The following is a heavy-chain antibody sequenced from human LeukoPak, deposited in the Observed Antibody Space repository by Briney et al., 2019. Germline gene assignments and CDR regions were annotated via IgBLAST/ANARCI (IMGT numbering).Heavy chain of an antibody. V-gene: IGHV3-30*04. CDR1: GFTFSSYA. CDR2: ISYDGSNK. J-gene: IGHJ4*02. D-gene: IGHD6-19*01. Sequence: GRSLRLSCAASGFTFSSYAVHWVRQAPGKGLEGVAVISYDGSNKYYADSVKGRFTISRDNSRNTLYLQMNSLRAEDTAVYYCARLDSSGGGTLDYWGQGILVTVSS. CDR3: ARLDSSGGGTLDY.